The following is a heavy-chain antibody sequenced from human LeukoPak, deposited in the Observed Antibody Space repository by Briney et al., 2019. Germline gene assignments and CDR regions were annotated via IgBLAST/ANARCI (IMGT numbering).Heavy chain of an antibody. J-gene: IGHJ4*02. CDR2: ISPDGSDK. V-gene: IGHV3-7*01. CDR3: ARGIVVVVGASDHFDY. D-gene: IGHD2-15*01. Sequence: GGSLRLSCVASGFTFSTYWMNWVRQAPGKGRERGVTISPDGSDKYYVDAVKGRFTISRDNAKTSLYLQINSLRADDTALYFCARGIVVVVGASDHFDYWGQGTLITVSS. CDR1: GFTFSTYW.